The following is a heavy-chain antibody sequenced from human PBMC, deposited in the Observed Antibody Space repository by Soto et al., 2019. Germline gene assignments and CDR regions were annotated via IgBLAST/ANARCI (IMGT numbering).Heavy chain of an antibody. CDR3: ARAYPTGIVVVIPDDDWFDP. Sequence: PSETLSLTCAVYGGSFSGYYWSWIRQPPGKGLEWIGEINHSGSTNYNPSLKSRVTISVDTSKNQFSLKLSSVTAADTAVYYCARAYPTGIVVVIPDDDWFDPWGQGTLVTVSS. V-gene: IGHV4-34*01. J-gene: IGHJ5*02. CDR2: INHSGST. D-gene: IGHD3-22*01. CDR1: GGSFSGYY.